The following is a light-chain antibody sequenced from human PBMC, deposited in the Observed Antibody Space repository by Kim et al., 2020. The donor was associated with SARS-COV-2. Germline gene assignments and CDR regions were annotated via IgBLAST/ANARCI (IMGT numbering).Light chain of an antibody. J-gene: IGKJ1*01. CDR2: QAS. CDR1: QSVDGW. Sequence: DIQMTQSPSTLSAFVGDRVTITCRASQSVDGWLAWYQQKPGKAPRLLIYQASKLASGVSVRFSGSGSGTDFTLTVSNLQPDDSAVYYCKQYETYWTFGPGTRVEIK. CDR3: KQYETYWT. V-gene: IGKV1-5*03.